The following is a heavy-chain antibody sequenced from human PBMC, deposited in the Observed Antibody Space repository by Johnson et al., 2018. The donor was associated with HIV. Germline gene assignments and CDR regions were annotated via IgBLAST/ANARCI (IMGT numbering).Heavy chain of an antibody. D-gene: IGHD4-17*01. CDR1: GFTVSSNY. CDR3: ARAMTTVSTWAFDI. CDR2: ISYDGSNK. V-gene: IGHV3-30-3*01. J-gene: IGHJ3*02. Sequence: VQLVESGGGLVQPGGSLRLSCAASGFTVSSNYMSWVRQAPGKGLEWVAVISYDGSNKYYADSVKGRFTISRDNSKNTLYLQMNSLRAEDTAVYYCARAMTTVSTWAFDIWGQGTMVTVSS.